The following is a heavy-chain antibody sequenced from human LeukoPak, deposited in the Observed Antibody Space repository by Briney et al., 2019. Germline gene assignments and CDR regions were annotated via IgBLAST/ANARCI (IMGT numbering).Heavy chain of an antibody. CDR3: ARDQGITMIVDY. CDR2: IYYSGST. J-gene: IGHJ4*02. CDR1: GGSISRSSYY. D-gene: IGHD3-22*01. Sequence: PSETLSLTCTVSGGSISRSSYYWGGTRQPPGTGLEWIGSIYYSGSTYYNPSLKGRVTISVDTSKNQFSLKLSSVTAADTAVYYCARDQGITMIVDYWGQGTLVTVSS. V-gene: IGHV4-39*07.